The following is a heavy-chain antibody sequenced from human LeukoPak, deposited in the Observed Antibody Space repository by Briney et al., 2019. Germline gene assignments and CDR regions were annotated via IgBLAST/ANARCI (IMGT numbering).Heavy chain of an antibody. Sequence: SETLSLTCAVYGGSFSGYYRSWIRQPPGKGLEWIGEINHSGSTNYNPSLKSRVTISVDTSKNQFSLKLSSVTAADTAVYYCARGLITMDREDAFDIWGQGTMVTVSS. CDR2: INHSGST. CDR3: ARGLITMDREDAFDI. V-gene: IGHV4-34*01. CDR1: GGSFSGYY. D-gene: IGHD3-10*01. J-gene: IGHJ3*02.